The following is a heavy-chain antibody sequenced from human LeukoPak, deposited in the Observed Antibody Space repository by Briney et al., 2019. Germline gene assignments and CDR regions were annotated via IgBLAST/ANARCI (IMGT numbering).Heavy chain of an antibody. CDR3: ARLATYYYGTLVY. J-gene: IGHJ4*02. CDR1: GGSITSSSYY. Sequence: SETLSLTCTVSGGSITSSSYYWGWIRQPPGKGLEWIGSIYYSGTSYDAPSLRGRVTISVETSKNQFSLRLSSVTAADTAVYYCARLATYYYGTLVYWGQGTLVTVSS. CDR2: IYYSGTS. D-gene: IGHD3-10*01. V-gene: IGHV4-39*01.